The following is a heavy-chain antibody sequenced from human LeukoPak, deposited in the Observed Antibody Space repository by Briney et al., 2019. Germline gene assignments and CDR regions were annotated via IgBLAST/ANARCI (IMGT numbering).Heavy chain of an antibody. CDR1: GFTFSNYG. V-gene: IGHV3-30*03. D-gene: IGHD2-2*01. Sequence: GRSLRLSCAASGFTFSNYGMHWVRQAPGKGLEWVAVISYDGSNKYFADSVKGRFTVSRDISKDTVYLQMNGLKAEDTAVYYCARDDCSTTPCYAYWGQGTLVTVSS. J-gene: IGHJ4*02. CDR2: ISYDGSNK. CDR3: ARDDCSTTPCYAY.